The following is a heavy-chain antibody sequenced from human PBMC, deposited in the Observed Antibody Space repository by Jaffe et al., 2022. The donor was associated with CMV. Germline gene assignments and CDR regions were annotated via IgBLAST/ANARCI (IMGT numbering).Heavy chain of an antibody. J-gene: IGHJ4*02. V-gene: IGHV4-34*01. D-gene: IGHD2-2*01. CDR2: INHSGST. CDR1: GGSFSGYY. Sequence: QVQLQQWGAGLLKPSETLSLTCAVYGGSFSGYYWSWIRQPPGKGLEWIGEINHSGSTNYNPSLKSRVTISVDTSKNQFSLKLSSVTAADTAVYYCARVSGGIVVVPAAPYYFDYWGQGTLVTVSS. CDR3: ARVSGGIVVVPAAPYYFDY.